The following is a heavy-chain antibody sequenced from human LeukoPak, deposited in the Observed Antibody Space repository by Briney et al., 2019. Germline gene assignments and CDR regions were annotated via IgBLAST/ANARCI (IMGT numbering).Heavy chain of an antibody. CDR1: GFTFSSHS. D-gene: IGHD3-22*01. J-gene: IGHJ4*02. V-gene: IGHV3-21*01. Sequence: GGSLRLSCAASGFTFSSHSMNWVRQAPGKGLEWVSSIRSSGTHIYYADSVKGRFTISRDNAKNSLYLQMNSLRAEDTAVYYCARVSSLDSSGYVSRGYFDYWGQGTLVTVSS. CDR3: ARVSSLDSSGYVSRGYFDY. CDR2: IRSSGTHI.